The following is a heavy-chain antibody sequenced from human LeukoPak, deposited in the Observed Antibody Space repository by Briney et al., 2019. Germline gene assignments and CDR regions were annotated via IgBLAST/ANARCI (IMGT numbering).Heavy chain of an antibody. Sequence: GGSLRLSCVASGFTFSSYSMNWVRQAPGKGLEWVSSISSSSSYIYYADSVKGRFTISRDNAKNSLYLQMNSLRAEDTAVYYCARDYIGDIVVVVAANAFDYWGQEPWSPSPQ. CDR3: ARDYIGDIVVVVAANAFDY. J-gene: IGHJ4*01. V-gene: IGHV3-21*01. D-gene: IGHD2-15*01. CDR2: ISSSSSYI. CDR1: GFTFSSYS.